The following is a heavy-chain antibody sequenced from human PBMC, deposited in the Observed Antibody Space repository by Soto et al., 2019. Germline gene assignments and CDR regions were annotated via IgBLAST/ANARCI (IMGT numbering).Heavy chain of an antibody. V-gene: IGHV3-30-3*01. CDR3: ARDEYTAMELIDY. D-gene: IGHD5-18*01. J-gene: IGHJ4*02. Sequence: QVQLVESGGGVVQPGRSLRLSCAASGFTFSSYAMHWVRQAAGKGLEWVAVISYDGSNKYYADSVKGRFTISRDNSKNTLYLQMNSLRAEDTAVYYCARDEYTAMELIDYWGQGTLVTVSS. CDR2: ISYDGSNK. CDR1: GFTFSSYA.